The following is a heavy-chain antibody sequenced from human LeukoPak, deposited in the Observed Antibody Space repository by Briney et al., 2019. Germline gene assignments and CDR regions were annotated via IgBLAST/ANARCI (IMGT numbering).Heavy chain of an antibody. J-gene: IGHJ6*02. CDR3: ARHGSGSYSDYYYGMDV. CDR1: GFTFSSYA. Sequence: GGSLRLSCAASGFTFSSYAMSWVRQAPGKGLEWVSAISGSGGSTYYADSVKGRFTISRDNSKNTLYLQMNSLRAEDTAVYYCARHGSGSYSDYYYGMDVWGQGTTVTVSS. V-gene: IGHV3-23*01. D-gene: IGHD3-10*01. CDR2: ISGSGGST.